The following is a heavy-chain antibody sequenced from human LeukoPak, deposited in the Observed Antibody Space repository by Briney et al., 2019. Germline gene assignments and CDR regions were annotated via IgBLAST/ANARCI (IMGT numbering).Heavy chain of an antibody. CDR3: AKDPLYSRAYYYYYMDV. Sequence: GGSLRLSCAASGFTFSSYAMSWVRRAPGKGLEWVSDISGSGGSTYYADSVKGRFTISRDNSKNTLYLQMNSLRAEDTAVYYCAKDPLYSRAYYYYYMDVWGKGTTVTVSS. V-gene: IGHV3-23*01. J-gene: IGHJ6*03. CDR1: GFTFSSYA. CDR2: ISGSGGST. D-gene: IGHD6-13*01.